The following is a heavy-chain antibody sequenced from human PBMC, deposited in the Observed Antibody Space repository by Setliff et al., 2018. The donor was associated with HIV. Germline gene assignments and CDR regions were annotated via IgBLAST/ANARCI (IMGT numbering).Heavy chain of an antibody. CDR3: ARLSGGMVPNY. D-gene: IGHD3-10*01. CDR2: IHHSGTA. V-gene: IGHV4-39*01. J-gene: IGHJ4*02. CDR1: GGSITRTPYY. Sequence: PSETLSLTCTVSGGSITRTPYYWGWIRQPPGKGLEWIGRIHHSGTAYDNPSLKSRVTISVDPSKNQILLRLRSVTAADTAVYYCARLSGGMVPNYWGQGTLVTVSS.